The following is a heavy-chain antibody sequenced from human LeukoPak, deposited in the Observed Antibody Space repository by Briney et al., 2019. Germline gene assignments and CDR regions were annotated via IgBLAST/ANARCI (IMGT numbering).Heavy chain of an antibody. CDR2: IYESGST. V-gene: IGHV4-38-2*02. J-gene: IGHJ3*02. Sequence: SETLSLTCTVSDYSISSGYYWGWIRQSPGKGLEWIGSIYESGSTYYNPSLKSRVTISVDTSKNQFSLKLRSVTAADTAVYHCARPDYGDYVFDIWGQGTMVTVSS. D-gene: IGHD4-17*01. CDR3: ARPDYGDYVFDI. CDR1: DYSISSGYY.